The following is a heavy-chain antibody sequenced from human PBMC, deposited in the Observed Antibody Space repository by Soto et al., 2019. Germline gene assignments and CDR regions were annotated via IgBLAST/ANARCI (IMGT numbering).Heavy chain of an antibody. CDR1: GFTFSSYW. CDR2: INSDGSST. J-gene: IGHJ4*02. V-gene: IGHV3-74*01. D-gene: IGHD7-27*01. CDR3: ARGDWGGLWQNGCLDY. Sequence: EVQLVESGGGLVQPGGSLRLSCAASGFTFSSYWMHWVRQAPGKGLVWVSRINSDGSSTSYADSVKGRFTISRDNAKNSLYLQMNSLGAEDSAVYYCARGDWGGLWQNGCLDYWGQGTLVTVSS.